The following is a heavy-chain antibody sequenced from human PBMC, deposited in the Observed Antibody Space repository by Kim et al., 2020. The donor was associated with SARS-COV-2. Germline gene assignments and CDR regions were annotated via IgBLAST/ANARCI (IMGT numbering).Heavy chain of an antibody. D-gene: IGHD5-18*01. CDR1: GFTFDDYA. Sequence: GGSLRLSCAASGFTFDDYAMHWVRQAPGKGLEWVSLISGDGSSTYYADSVKGRFTISRDNSKNSLYLQMNSLRTEDTALYYCAKGRVYSHGLKNWFDPWGQGSLVTVSS. CDR3: AKGRVYSHGLKNWFDP. V-gene: IGHV3-43*02. CDR2: ISGDGSST. J-gene: IGHJ5*02.